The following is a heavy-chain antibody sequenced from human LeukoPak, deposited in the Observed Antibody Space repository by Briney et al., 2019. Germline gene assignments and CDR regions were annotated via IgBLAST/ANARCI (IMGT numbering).Heavy chain of an antibody. CDR1: GDSITKGNYY. CDR3: SGYSGNYSAFEI. Sequence: ETLSLTCTVSGDSITKGNYYWGWVRQPPGKGLEWLGNIIYNGGRYYNLSFKSRVVISVVKSKNHFSLTLDAFTAADTAVHHCSGYSGNYSAFEIWGQGTLVTVSS. D-gene: IGHD1-26*01. CDR2: IIYNGGR. V-gene: IGHV4-39*07. J-gene: IGHJ3*02.